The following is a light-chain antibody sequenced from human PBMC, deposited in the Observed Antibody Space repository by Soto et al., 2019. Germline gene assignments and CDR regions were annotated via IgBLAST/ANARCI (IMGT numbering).Light chain of an antibody. V-gene: IGLV1-44*01. Sequence: QSVLTQSPSASVTPGQRVTIPCSGSSSNIGAHTVDWYQLLPGTAPKVLIYVDNQRPSGVPDRFSGSKSGTSASLAIDRLQSEDEADYYCAAWDDSLNGFVVGTGTKVTVL. J-gene: IGLJ1*01. CDR2: VDN. CDR1: SSNIGAHT. CDR3: AAWDDSLNGFV.